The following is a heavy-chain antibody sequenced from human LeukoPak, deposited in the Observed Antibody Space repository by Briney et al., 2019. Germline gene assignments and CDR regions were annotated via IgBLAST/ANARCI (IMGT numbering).Heavy chain of an antibody. CDR2: ISAYNGNT. Sequence: TSVKVSCKASGYTFTSYGISWVRQAPGQGLEWMGWISAYNGNTNYAQKLQGRVTMTTDTSTSTAYMELRSLRSDDTAVYYCARISLGRSYVYDWGQGTLVTVSS. J-gene: IGHJ4*02. CDR3: ARISLGRSYVYD. V-gene: IGHV1-18*01. CDR1: GYTFTSYG. D-gene: IGHD2-8*01.